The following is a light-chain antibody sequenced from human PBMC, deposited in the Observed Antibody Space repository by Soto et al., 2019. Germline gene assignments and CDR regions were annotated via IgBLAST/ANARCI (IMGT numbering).Light chain of an antibody. CDR1: QSISRS. CDR3: QQYNSYPYT. J-gene: IGKJ2*01. CDR2: AAS. Sequence: DIQMTQSPSSLSASVGDRVSITCRASQSISRSLNWYQQSPGKAPKLLVYAASTLQSGVPSRFRGSGSGTDFTLTIDSLQPEDFATYYCQQYNSYPYTFGQGTKVDIK. V-gene: IGKV1-39*01.